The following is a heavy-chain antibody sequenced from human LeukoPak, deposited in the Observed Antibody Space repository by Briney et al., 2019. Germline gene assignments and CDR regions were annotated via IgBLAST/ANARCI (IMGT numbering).Heavy chain of an antibody. CDR1: GFTFSSHS. Sequence: PGGSLRLSCAASGFTFSSHSMSWVRQAPGRGLEWVSFISDDTYTTYYADSVRGRFTVSRDNAKNSLFLQVNSLRAEDTAVYYCSRHQRASQYYFDYWGQGTLLAVSS. CDR2: ISDDTYTT. V-gene: IGHV3-48*01. J-gene: IGHJ4*02. CDR3: SRHQRASQYYFDY.